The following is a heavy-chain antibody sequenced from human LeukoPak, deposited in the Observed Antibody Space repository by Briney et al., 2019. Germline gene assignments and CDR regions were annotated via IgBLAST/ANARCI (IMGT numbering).Heavy chain of an antibody. Sequence: GASLMVSCKASGYTFTGYSIHWVRQAPGQGLEWMGCINPNSGDTNYPQKFQDRGTLSRDTSISTAYMELTDLRSDDTAMYYCARPNGDYYNWFDPWGQGTLVTVSS. D-gene: IGHD2-21*02. CDR1: GYTFTGYS. J-gene: IGHJ5*02. V-gene: IGHV1-2*02. CDR3: ARPNGDYYNWFDP. CDR2: INPNSGDT.